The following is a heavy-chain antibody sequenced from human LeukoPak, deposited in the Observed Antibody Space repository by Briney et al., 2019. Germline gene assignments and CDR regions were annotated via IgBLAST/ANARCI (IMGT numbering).Heavy chain of an antibody. CDR1: GGSISSGGYY. CDR2: ISYSGST. V-gene: IGHV4-31*03. D-gene: IGHD3-22*01. CDR3: ARVNSGYSSFDY. J-gene: IGHJ4*02. Sequence: SETLSLTCTVSGGSISSGGYYWSWIRQHPGKGLEWIAYISYSGSTYYNPSLKSRISISIDTSKNQFSLDLRSVTAADTAVYYCARVNSGYSSFDYWGQGTLVTVSS.